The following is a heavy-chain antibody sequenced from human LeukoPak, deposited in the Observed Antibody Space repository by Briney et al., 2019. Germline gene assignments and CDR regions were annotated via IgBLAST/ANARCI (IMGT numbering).Heavy chain of an antibody. CDR3: ARDRGSSSWYYYGMDV. V-gene: IGHV3-7*03. CDR2: IRRDGSEQ. D-gene: IGHD6-13*01. CDR1: GFTVSSNY. J-gene: IGHJ6*02. Sequence: GGSLRLSCAASGFTVSSNYMSWVRQAPGKGLEWVANIRRDGSEQYYVDSVKGRFTISRDDAKKSLYLQMNSLRAEDTAVYYCARDRGSSSWYYYGMDVWGQGTTVTVSS.